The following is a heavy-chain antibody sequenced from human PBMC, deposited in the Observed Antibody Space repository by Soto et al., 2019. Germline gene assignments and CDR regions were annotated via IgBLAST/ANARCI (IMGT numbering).Heavy chain of an antibody. Sequence: SVKVSCKASGGTFSSYAISWVRQAPGQGLEWMGGIIPILGTANYAQKFQGRVTITADESTSTAYMELSSLRSEDTAVYYCARGREVGYSSSWRLDYWGQGTLVTVSS. J-gene: IGHJ4*02. CDR1: GGTFSSYA. V-gene: IGHV1-69*13. D-gene: IGHD6-13*01. CDR3: ARGREVGYSSSWRLDY. CDR2: IIPILGTA.